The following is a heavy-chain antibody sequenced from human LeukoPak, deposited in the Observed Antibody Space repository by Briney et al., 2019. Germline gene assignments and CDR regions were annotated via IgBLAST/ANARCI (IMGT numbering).Heavy chain of an antibody. CDR2: IKQDGSEK. CDR3: ARDRYYDSSGYIVDAFDI. D-gene: IGHD3-22*01. Sequence: GGSLRLSCAASGFTLSSYWMSWVRQAPGKGLEWVANIKQDGSEKYYVDSVKGRFTISRDNAKNSLYLQMNSLRAEDTAVYYCARDRYYDSSGYIVDAFDIWGQGTIVTVSS. J-gene: IGHJ3*02. CDR1: GFTLSSYW. V-gene: IGHV3-7*01.